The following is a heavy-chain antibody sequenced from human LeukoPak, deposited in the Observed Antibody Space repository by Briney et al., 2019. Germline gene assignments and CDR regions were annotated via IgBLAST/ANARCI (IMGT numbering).Heavy chain of an antibody. D-gene: IGHD1-26*01. V-gene: IGHV3-21*01. CDR1: GFTFSSYS. CDR3: ARATWDSDAFDI. CDR2: ISSSSSYI. J-gene: IGHJ3*02. Sequence: GGSLRLSCAASGFTFSSYSMNWVRQAPGKGLEWVSSISSSSSYIYYADSVKGRFTISRDNAKNSLYLQMNSLRAEDTAVYYCARATWDSDAFDIWGQGTMVTVSS.